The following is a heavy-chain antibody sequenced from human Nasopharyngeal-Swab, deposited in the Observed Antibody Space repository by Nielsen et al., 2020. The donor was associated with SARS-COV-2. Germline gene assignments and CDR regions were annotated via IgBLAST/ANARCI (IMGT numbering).Heavy chain of an antibody. D-gene: IGHD5-18*01. CDR1: GFTFSRSW. Sequence: GESLKISCTVSGFTFSRSWMTWVRQAPGKGLEWVANIKQDGSEEYYVDSVKGRFTISRDNAKNSLYLQMNSLRVEDTAMYYCVSSRAATSYSHGYSDFDHWGQGTLVTVSS. CDR2: IKQDGSEE. V-gene: IGHV3-7*03. J-gene: IGHJ4*02. CDR3: VSSRAATSYSHGYSDFDH.